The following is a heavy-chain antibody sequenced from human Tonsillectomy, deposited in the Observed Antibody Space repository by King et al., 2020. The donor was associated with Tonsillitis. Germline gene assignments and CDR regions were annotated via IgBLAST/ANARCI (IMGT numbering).Heavy chain of an antibody. J-gene: IGHJ4*02. CDR1: GGSISSGGYS. D-gene: IGHD3-22*01. Sequence: LQLQESGSGLVKPSQTLSLTCAVSGGSISSGGYSWSWIRQPPGKGLEWIGYIYHSGSTYYNPSLKSRVPISVDRTKNPFSLKLSSVTAADTALYYCARSPRNYDSSGYDFDYWGQGTLVTVSS. V-gene: IGHV4-30-2*01. CDR2: IYHSGST. CDR3: ARSPRNYDSSGYDFDY.